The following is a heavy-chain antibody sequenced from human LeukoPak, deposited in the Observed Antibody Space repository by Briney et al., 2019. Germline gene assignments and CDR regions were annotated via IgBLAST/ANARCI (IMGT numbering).Heavy chain of an antibody. D-gene: IGHD3-22*01. Sequence: GGSLRLSCAVSGFTFSSYSMNWVRQAPGKGLEWVSYISSSGTTIYYADSVKGRFTISRDNAENSLYLQMNSLRDEDTAVYYCARESEYYYYDASGYYPGYFHHWGQGTLVTVSS. V-gene: IGHV3-48*02. CDR2: ISSSGTTI. CDR1: GFTFSSYS. CDR3: ARESEYYYYDASGYYPGYFHH. J-gene: IGHJ1*01.